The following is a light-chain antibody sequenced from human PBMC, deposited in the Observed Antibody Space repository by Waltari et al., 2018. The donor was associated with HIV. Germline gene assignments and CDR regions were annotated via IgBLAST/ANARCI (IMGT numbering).Light chain of an antibody. V-gene: IGLV1-51*01. CDR3: GTWDSSLSVWL. Sequence: QSVLTQPPSVSAAPGQKVTISCYGSSSNIGINYVSWYRQLPGTAPKLLIYDKDKRPSGIPDRFSGSKSGTSATLGITGLQTGDEADYYCGTWDSSLSVWLFGGGTKLTVL. CDR1: SSNIGINY. CDR2: DKD. J-gene: IGLJ3*02.